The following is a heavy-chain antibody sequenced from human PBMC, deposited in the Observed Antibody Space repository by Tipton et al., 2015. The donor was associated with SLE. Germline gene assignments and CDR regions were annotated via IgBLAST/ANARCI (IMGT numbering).Heavy chain of an antibody. CDR3: ARQEGIAVAGLGYWYSDL. CDR2: IYYSGTT. CDR1: GGSISTGSYY. D-gene: IGHD6-19*01. J-gene: IGHJ2*01. V-gene: IGHV4-39*01. Sequence: TLSLTCTVSGGSISTGSYYWGWIRQPPGKGLEWIGSIYYSGTTYYNPSLKSRVTISVDTSKNQFSLNLNSVTAADTAVYYCARQEGIAVAGLGYWYSDLWGRGTLVTVSS.